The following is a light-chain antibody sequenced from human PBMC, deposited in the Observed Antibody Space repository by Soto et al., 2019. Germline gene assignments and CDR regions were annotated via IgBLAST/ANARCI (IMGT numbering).Light chain of an antibody. CDR1: QSVSSY. J-gene: IGKJ1*01. CDR2: GAS. CDR3: QQYDNWPWT. V-gene: IGKV3-15*01. Sequence: EIVRTQSPATLSVSPGERATLSCRASQSVSSYLAWYQQKPGQAPRLLIYGASRRATGFPARFSGSGSGTDFTLTISSLQSEDFAVYYCQQYDNWPWTFGQGTKVDIK.